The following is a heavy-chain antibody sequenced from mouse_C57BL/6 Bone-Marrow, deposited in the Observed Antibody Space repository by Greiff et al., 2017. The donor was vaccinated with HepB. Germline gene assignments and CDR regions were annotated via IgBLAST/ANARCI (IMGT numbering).Heavy chain of an antibody. CDR3: TTEVVAY. CDR1: GFNIKDDY. Sequence: EVKLQESGAELVRPGASVKLSCTASGFNIKDDYMHWVKQRPEQGLEWIGWIDPENGDTEYASKFQGKATITADTSSNTAYLQLSSLTSEDTAVYYCTTEVVAYWGQGTLVTVSA. J-gene: IGHJ3*01. CDR2: IDPENGDT. V-gene: IGHV14-4*01.